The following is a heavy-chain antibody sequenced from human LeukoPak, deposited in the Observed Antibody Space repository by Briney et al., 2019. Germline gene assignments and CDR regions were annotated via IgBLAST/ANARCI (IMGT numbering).Heavy chain of an antibody. D-gene: IGHD6-13*01. V-gene: IGHV4-39*07. J-gene: IGHJ5*02. CDR1: GGFISSSSFY. CDR2: IYYSGST. Sequence: SETLSLTCTVSGGFISSSSFYWGWIRQPPGKGLEWIGSIYYSGSTYYNPSLKSRVTISIDTSNNHFYLKVSSVTAADTAVYYCARAAASGTWFDPWGQGTLVTVPS. CDR3: ARAAASGTWFDP.